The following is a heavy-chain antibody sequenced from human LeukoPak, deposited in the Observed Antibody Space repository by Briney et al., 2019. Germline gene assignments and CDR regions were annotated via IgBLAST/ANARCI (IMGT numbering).Heavy chain of an antibody. CDR1: GFTFFNYS. D-gene: IGHD6-13*01. CDR2: ISCSSDFI. V-gene: IGHV3-21*01. Sequence: GGSLRLSCAASGFTFFNYSMNWVRQAPGKGLEWVSSISCSSDFIYYADSLKGRFTISRDNAKNSLYLQMNSLRAEDTAVYYCARDLGAGSTSLFDYWGQGTLVTVSS. CDR3: ARDLGAGSTSLFDY. J-gene: IGHJ4*02.